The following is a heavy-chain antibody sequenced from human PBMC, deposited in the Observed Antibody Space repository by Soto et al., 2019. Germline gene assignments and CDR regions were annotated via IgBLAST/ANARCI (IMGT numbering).Heavy chain of an antibody. CDR3: ARDDGQYGAFDY. CDR1: GYTFTSYA. J-gene: IGHJ4*02. CDR2: INAGNGNT. V-gene: IGHV1-3*01. Sequence: GASVKVSCKASGYTFTSYAMHWVRQAPGQRLEWMGWINAGNGNTKYSQKFQGRVTIARDTSASTAYMELSSLRSEDTAVYYCARDDGQYGAFDYWGQGTLVTVSS. D-gene: IGHD4-4*01.